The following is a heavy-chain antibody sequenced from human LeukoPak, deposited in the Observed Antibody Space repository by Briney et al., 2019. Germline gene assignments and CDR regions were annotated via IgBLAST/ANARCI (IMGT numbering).Heavy chain of an antibody. V-gene: IGHV3-23*01. D-gene: IGHD3-16*01. Sequence: GGSLRLSCAASGVTLSSYAMSWARQAPGKGLEWVSGISSSGSGGNTYYADSVKGRFTISRDNSKNTLYLQMNSLRAEDTAVYYCAKVVSEGGTPFDYWGQGTLVTVSS. CDR1: GVTLSSYA. J-gene: IGHJ4*02. CDR2: ISSSGSGGNT. CDR3: AKVVSEGGTPFDY.